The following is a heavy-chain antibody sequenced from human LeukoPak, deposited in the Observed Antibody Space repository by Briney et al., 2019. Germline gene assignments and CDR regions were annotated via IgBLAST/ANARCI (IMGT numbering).Heavy chain of an antibody. CDR2: ISYDGSNK. Sequence: QPGRSLRLSCAASGFTFSSYGMHWVRQAPGKGLEWVAVISYDGSNKYYADSMKGRFTISRDNSKNTLYLQVNSLRTEDTAVYYCAKDLENGYKHGADYWGQGTLVTVSS. CDR1: GFTFSSYG. CDR3: AKDLENGYKHGADY. J-gene: IGHJ4*02. D-gene: IGHD5-24*01. V-gene: IGHV3-30*18.